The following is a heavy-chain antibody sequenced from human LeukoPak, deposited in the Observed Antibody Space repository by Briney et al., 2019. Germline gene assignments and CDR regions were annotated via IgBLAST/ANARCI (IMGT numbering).Heavy chain of an antibody. CDR1: GCTFRSYD. J-gene: IGHJ3*02. V-gene: IGHV1-69*13. CDR2: IIPIFGTA. Sequence: SVKVSCKASGCTFRSYDISWVRQAPGQGLEWMGGIIPIFGTANYAQKFQGRVTITADESTSTAYMELSSLRSEDTAVYYCAAERGYYDNGGAFDIWGQGTMVTVSS. CDR3: AAERGYYDNGGAFDI. D-gene: IGHD3-22*01.